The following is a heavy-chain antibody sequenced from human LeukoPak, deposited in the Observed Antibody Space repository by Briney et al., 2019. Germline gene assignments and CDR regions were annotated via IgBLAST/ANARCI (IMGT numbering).Heavy chain of an antibody. Sequence: QTGGSLRLSCAASGFTFTNHWMTWVRQAPGKGLEWVANIRQDGSEKYYVDSVKGRFTISRDNAKNSLYLQMNSLRAEDTAVYYCARAPTFFDYWGQGTLVTVSS. V-gene: IGHV3-7*01. D-gene: IGHD3-16*01. J-gene: IGHJ4*02. CDR3: ARAPTFFDY. CDR2: IRQDGSEK. CDR1: GFTFTNHW.